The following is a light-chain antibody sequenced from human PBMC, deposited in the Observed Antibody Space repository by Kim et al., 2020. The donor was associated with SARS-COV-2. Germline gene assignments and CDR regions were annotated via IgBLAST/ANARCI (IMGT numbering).Light chain of an antibody. CDR1: QHIRND. CDR3: LQHNTYPIT. CDR2: GAS. Sequence: ASVGDRVTITCRASQHIRNDLGWYQQNPGRAPKRRIYGASSLQSGVPSRFSGSGSGTEFTLTISSRQPEDFATYFCLQHNTYPITFGQGTRLEIK. V-gene: IGKV1-17*01. J-gene: IGKJ5*01.